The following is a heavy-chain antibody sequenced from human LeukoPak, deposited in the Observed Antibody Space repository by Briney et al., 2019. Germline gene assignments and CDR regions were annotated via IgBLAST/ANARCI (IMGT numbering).Heavy chain of an antibody. CDR1: GFTLSDYY. J-gene: IGHJ6*02. CDR3: ASGYDILTGPYYYYGMDV. D-gene: IGHD3-9*01. V-gene: IGHV3-11*01. CDR2: ISSSGSTI. Sequence: PGGSLRLSCAAYGFTLSDYYMSWIRQAPGKGLEWVSYISSSGSTIYYADSVKGRFTISRDNAKNSLYLQMNSLRAEDTAVYYCASGYDILTGPYYYYGMDVWGQGTTVTVSS.